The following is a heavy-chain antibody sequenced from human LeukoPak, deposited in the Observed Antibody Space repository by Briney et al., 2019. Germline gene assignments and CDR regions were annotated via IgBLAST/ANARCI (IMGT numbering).Heavy chain of an antibody. D-gene: IGHD3-10*01. J-gene: IGHJ4*02. CDR3: ASIHRPWFGEPTPDY. CDR2: IYYSGST. V-gene: IGHV4-39*01. CDR1: GGSISSSSYY. Sequence: SETLSLTCTVSGGSISSSSYYWGCIRQPPGKGLEWIGSIYYSGSTYYNPSLRSRVTISVDTSKNQFSLKLSSVTAADTAVYYCASIHRPWFGEPTPDYWGQGTLVTVPS.